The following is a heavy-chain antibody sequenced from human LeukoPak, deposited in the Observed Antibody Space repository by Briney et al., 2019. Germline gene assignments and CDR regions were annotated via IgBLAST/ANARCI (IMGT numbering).Heavy chain of an antibody. V-gene: IGHV3-21*04. CDR2: ISSSSRYI. CDR3: AKALAGTRPDFDY. CDR1: GFTFSSYS. J-gene: IGHJ4*02. Sequence: GGSLRLSCAASGFTFSSYSMNWVRQAPGKAREWVSSISSSSRYIYYTHSEKGRLTISRDNVKKSLYLQMNSLRAEDTGVYYCAKALAGTRPDFDYWGQGTLVTVSS. D-gene: IGHD6-13*01.